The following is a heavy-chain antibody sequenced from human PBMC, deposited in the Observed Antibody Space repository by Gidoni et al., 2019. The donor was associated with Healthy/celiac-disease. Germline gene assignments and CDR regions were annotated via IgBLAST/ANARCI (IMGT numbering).Heavy chain of an antibody. V-gene: IGHV3-23*01. D-gene: IGHD2-2*03. CDR3: ANGYCSSTSCQPLTVGFDY. Sequence: EVQLLESGGGLVQPGGSLRLSCAASGFSFSSYAMSWVRQAPGKGLEWVSAISGNGGSTYYADSVKGRFTISRDNSKNTLYLQMNSLRAEDTAVYYCANGYCSSTSCQPLTVGFDYWGQGTLVTVSS. CDR2: ISGNGGST. J-gene: IGHJ4*02. CDR1: GFSFSSYA.